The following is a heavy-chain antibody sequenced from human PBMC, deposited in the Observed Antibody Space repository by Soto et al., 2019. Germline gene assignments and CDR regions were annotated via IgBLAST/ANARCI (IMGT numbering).Heavy chain of an antibody. CDR2: ISGSGGST. CDR3: AKDHRRLLWFGELSGSFEYYFDY. J-gene: IGHJ4*02. Sequence: GGSLRLSCAASGFTFSSYAMSWVRQAPGKGLEWVSAISGSGGSTYYADSVKGRFTISRDNSKNTLYLQMNSLRAEDTAVYYCAKDHRRLLWFGELSGSFEYYFDYWGQGTLVTVSS. D-gene: IGHD3-10*01. V-gene: IGHV3-23*01. CDR1: GFTFSSYA.